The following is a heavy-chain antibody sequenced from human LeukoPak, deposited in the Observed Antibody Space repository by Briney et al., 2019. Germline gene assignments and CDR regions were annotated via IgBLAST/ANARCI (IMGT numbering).Heavy chain of an antibody. Sequence: GGSLRLSCAASGFTFSTYAMHWVRQAPGKGMEWVAIVSYDGSNKYYADSVRGRFTISRDNSKNTLYLQMNSLRPEDTSMYYCARETLRNFDYWGRGTLVTVSS. D-gene: IGHD2-15*01. V-gene: IGHV3-30*04. CDR3: ARETLRNFDY. J-gene: IGHJ4*02. CDR2: VSYDGSNK. CDR1: GFTFSTYA.